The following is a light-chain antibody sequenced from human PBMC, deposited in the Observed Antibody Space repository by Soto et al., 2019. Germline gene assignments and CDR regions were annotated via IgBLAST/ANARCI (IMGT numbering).Light chain of an antibody. CDR2: LGS. J-gene: IGKJ2*01. CDR3: MQALQTPPYT. CDR1: QSLLHSNGYNY. V-gene: IGKV2-28*01. Sequence: DIVMTQSPLSLPVTPGEPASISCRSSQSLLHSNGYNYLDWYLQKPGQSPQLLIYLGSNRASGVPDRFSGSGSGTDCTLKISRVEAEDVGVYYCMQALQTPPYTFGQGNKLEIK.